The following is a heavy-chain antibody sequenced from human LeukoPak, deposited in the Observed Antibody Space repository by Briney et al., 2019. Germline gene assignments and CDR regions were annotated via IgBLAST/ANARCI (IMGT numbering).Heavy chain of an antibody. V-gene: IGHV4-4*07. Sequence: SETLSLTCTASSCSINSYYWSWIRQPAGKGLEWIGRIYSSGTTNYNPSLKSRVTMSINTSKNQFSLKLTSVTAADTAVYYCARGPYCGGDCYFDYWGQGTPVTVSS. D-gene: IGHD2-21*02. CDR1: SCSINSYY. J-gene: IGHJ4*02. CDR3: ARGPYCGGDCYFDY. CDR2: IYSSGTT.